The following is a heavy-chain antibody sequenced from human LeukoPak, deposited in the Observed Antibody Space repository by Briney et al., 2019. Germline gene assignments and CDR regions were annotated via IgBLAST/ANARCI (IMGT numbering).Heavy chain of an antibody. CDR3: AREGKEYLWGYYYYMDV. Sequence: ASVKVSCKASGYTFTSYGISWVRQAPGQGLEWMGWISAYNAHTNYAQKLQGRVTMTTDTSTSTAYMELRSLRSDDTAVYYCAREGKEYLWGYYYYMDVWGKGTTVTVSS. CDR1: GYTFTSYG. D-gene: IGHD3-3*01. CDR2: ISAYNAHT. J-gene: IGHJ6*03. V-gene: IGHV1-18*01.